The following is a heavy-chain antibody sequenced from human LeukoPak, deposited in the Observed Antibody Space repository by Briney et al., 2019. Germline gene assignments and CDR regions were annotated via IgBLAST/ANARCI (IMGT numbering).Heavy chain of an antibody. V-gene: IGHV4-34*01. Sequence: SETLSLTCAVYGGSFSGYYWSWIRQHPGKGLEWIGEINHSGSTNYNPSLKSRVTISVDTSKNQFSLKLSSVTAADTAVYYCARRIQLWPRFDPWGQGTLVTVSS. CDR3: ARRIQLWPRFDP. CDR2: INHSGST. D-gene: IGHD5-18*01. J-gene: IGHJ5*02. CDR1: GGSFSGYY.